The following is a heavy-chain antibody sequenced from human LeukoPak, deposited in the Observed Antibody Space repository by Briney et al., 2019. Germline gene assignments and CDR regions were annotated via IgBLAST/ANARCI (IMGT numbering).Heavy chain of an antibody. CDR2: IYYSGST. D-gene: IGHD3-16*01. CDR3: ARPFELGRGGAFDY. J-gene: IGHJ4*02. V-gene: IGHV4-59*08. CDR1: GGSISSYY. Sequence: SETLSLTCTVSGGSISSYYWSWIRQPPGKGLEWLGYIYYSGSTNYNPSLKSRVTISVDTSKNQFSLKLSSVTAADTAVYYCARPFELGRGGAFDYWGQGTLVTVSS.